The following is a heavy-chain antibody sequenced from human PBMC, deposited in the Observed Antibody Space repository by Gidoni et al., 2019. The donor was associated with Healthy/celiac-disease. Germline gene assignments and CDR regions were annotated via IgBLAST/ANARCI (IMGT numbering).Heavy chain of an antibody. CDR1: GFTFGSYA. CDR3: AKGLHSTVTTPEAFDI. CDR2: ISGSGGST. V-gene: IGHV3-23*01. Sequence: EVQLLASGGGLVQPGGSLRLSCADSGFTFGSYAMSWVRQAPGKGLEWVSAISGSGGSTYYADSVKGRFTISRDNSKNTLYLQMNSLRAEDTAVYYCAKGLHSTVTTPEAFDIWGQGTMVTVSS. J-gene: IGHJ3*02. D-gene: IGHD4-17*01.